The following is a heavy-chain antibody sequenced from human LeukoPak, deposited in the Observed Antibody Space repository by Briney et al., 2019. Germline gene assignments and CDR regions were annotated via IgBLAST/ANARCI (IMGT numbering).Heavy chain of an antibody. CDR1: GVSITTYY. CDR3: ARELGYCSGGSCYSRTYNWFDP. D-gene: IGHD2-15*01. CDR2: IYHSGST. V-gene: IGHV4-59*12. Sequence: EASETLSLTCTVSGVSITTYYWSWIRQPPGKGLEWIGYIYHSGSTNYNPSLKSRVTISVDTSKNQFSLKLSSVTAADTAVYYCARELGYCSGGSCYSRTYNWFDPWGQGTLVTVSS. J-gene: IGHJ5*02.